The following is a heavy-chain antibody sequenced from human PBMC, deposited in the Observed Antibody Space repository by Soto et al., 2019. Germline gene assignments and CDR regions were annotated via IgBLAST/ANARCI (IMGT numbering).Heavy chain of an antibody. D-gene: IGHD1-26*01. CDR2: ISYDGSNK. CDR1: GFTFSSYA. CDR3: ARDYSGSYYYYYYGMDV. Sequence: GGSLRLSCAASGFTFSSYAMHWVRQAPGKGLEWVAVISYDGSNKYYADSVKGRFTISRDNSKNTLYLQMNSLRAEDTAVYYCARDYSGSYYYYYYGMDVWGQGTTVTVSS. V-gene: IGHV3-30-3*01. J-gene: IGHJ6*02.